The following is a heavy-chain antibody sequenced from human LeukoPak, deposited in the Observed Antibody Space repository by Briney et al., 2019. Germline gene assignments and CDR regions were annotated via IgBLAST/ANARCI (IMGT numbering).Heavy chain of an antibody. V-gene: IGHV3-30*18. CDR3: AKVELQWSYLSPPDY. D-gene: IGHD3-10*01. CDR1: GFTFSSYG. CDR2: ISYDGSNK. Sequence: GGSLRLSCAASGFTFSSYGMHWVRQAPGKGLEWVAFISYDGSNKYYVDSVKGRFTISRDNSKNTLYLQMNSLRAEDTAVYYCAKVELQWSYLSPPDYWGRGTLVTVSS. J-gene: IGHJ4*02.